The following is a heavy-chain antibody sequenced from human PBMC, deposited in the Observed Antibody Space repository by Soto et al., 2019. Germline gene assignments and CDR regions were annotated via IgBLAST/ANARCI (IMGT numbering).Heavy chain of an antibody. Sequence: QVQLQESDPGLVTPSDTLSLPCAVSGAAISHNNWWIWLRQPPGRGLEWIVAMFHDGGSNYTPSLKSRVAISIDSPKTQFSLTLTSVTVAYTAMKYFACCGHSYKIDNWGQGTLVTVSS. CDR1: GAAISHNNW. D-gene: IGHD2-21*01. CDR3: ACCGHSYKIDN. V-gene: IGHV4-4*02. CDR2: MFHDGGS. J-gene: IGHJ4*02.